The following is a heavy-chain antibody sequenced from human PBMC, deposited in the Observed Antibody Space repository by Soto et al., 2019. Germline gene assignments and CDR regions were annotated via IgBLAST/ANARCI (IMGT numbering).Heavy chain of an antibody. D-gene: IGHD6-6*01. J-gene: IGHJ6*03. CDR3: ARRARPDFYYMDV. CDR2: ISSNGVGT. V-gene: IGHV3-64*01. Sequence: EVQLAESGGGLAQPGGSLRLSCAASGFTLSGYAMDWVRQAPGKGLEYVSGISSNGVGTYYANSVQCRFTISRDNSKNTVYLQMGSLRPEDMAAYYCARRARPDFYYMDVWGKGTTVTVSS. CDR1: GFTLSGYA.